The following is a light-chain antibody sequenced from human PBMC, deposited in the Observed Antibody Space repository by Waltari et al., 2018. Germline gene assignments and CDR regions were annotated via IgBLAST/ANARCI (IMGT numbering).Light chain of an antibody. J-gene: IGKJ2*01. CDR1: QSISSY. CDR3: QQSYSTPRT. Sequence: DIQMTQSPSSLSTSVGDRVTITCRASQSISSYLNWYQQKPGEAPKLLIYAASRLQSGVPSRFSGSGSGTDFTLTISSLQREDFVTYYCQQSYSTPRTFGQGTRLEIK. V-gene: IGKV1-39*01. CDR2: AAS.